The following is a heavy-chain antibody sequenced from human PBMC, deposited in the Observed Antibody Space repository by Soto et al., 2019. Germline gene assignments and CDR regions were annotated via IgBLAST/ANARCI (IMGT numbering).Heavy chain of an antibody. J-gene: IGHJ4*02. V-gene: IGHV4-30-4*01. CDR3: AREGGESSDGLYYFDS. D-gene: IGHD3-16*01. CDR2: IYYSGNT. Sequence: PSETLPLTCTVSGGSTSSDNYWSWIRQPPGKGLEWIGHIYYSGNTDYNPSLKSRLAISIDTSKNQFSLKLSSVTAADTAVYFCAREGGESSDGLYYFDSWGQGSLVTVSS. CDR1: GGSTSSDNY.